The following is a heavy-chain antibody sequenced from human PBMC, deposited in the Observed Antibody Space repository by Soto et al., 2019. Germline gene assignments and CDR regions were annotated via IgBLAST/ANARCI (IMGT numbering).Heavy chain of an antibody. J-gene: IGHJ6*02. CDR1: GGSISSGGYY. D-gene: IGHD3-10*01. CDR3: ARGSGSGSYPYYYYGMDV. CDR2: IYYSGST. V-gene: IGHV4-31*03. Sequence: PSETLSLTCTVSGGSISSGGYYWSWIRQHPGKGLEWIGYIYYSGSTYYNPSLKSRVTISVDTSKNQFSLKLSSVTAADTAVYYCARGSGSGSYPYYYYGMDVWGQGTTVTVSS.